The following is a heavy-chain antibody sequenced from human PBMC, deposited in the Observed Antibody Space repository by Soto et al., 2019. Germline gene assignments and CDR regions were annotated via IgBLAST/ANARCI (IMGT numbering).Heavy chain of an antibody. J-gene: IGHJ6*02. D-gene: IGHD1-26*01. Sequence: ASVKVSCKASGDTPSNYGVSWVRQAPGQGLEWMGGILPVFGTTTYARNFQGRITITADKSTSTVYMELTSLRSDDTATYYCARDPDEVVGTDYHYYGMDVWDQGATVTVSS. V-gene: IGHV1-69*06. CDR1: GDTPSNYG. CDR2: ILPVFGTT. CDR3: ARDPDEVVGTDYHYYGMDV.